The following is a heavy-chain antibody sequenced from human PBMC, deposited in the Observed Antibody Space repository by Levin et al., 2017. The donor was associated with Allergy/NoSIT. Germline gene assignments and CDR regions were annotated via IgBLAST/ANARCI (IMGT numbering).Heavy chain of an antibody. V-gene: IGHV1-69*13. CDR2: IIPIFGTA. D-gene: IGHD3-22*01. J-gene: IGHJ5*02. Sequence: ASVKVSCKASGGTFSSYAISWVRQAPGQGLEWMGGIIPIFGTANYAQKFQGRVTITADESTSTAYMELSSLRSEDTAVYYCARDLGGYGPFWFDPWGQGTLVTVSS. CDR1: GGTFSSYA. CDR3: ARDLGGYGPFWFDP.